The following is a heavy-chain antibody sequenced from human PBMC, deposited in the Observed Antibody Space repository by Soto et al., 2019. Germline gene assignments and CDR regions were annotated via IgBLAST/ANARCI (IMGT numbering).Heavy chain of an antibody. V-gene: IGHV3-23*01. D-gene: IGHD2-2*01. Sequence: GGSLRLSCVASGFTFSRYVMTWVRQAPGRGLEWVSTINSNGGSTYYADSVKGRFTISRDNSKNSLYLQMNGLRAEDTAVYFCARVPDLDYCSRTSCLYYFDYWGQGALVTVSS. CDR1: GFTFSRYV. CDR2: INSNGGST. J-gene: IGHJ4*02. CDR3: ARVPDLDYCSRTSCLYYFDY.